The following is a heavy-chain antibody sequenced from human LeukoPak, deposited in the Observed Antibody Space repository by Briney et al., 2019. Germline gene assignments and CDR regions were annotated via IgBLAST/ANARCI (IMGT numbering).Heavy chain of an antibody. Sequence: GGSLRLSCAASGFTFSSYWMSWVRQAPGKGLEWVANIKQDGSEKYYVDSVKGRFTISRDNAKNSLYLQMNSLRVEDTAVYYCARDQYYDFWSGYVGGYYYYGMDVWGQGTTVTVSS. CDR2: IKQDGSEK. V-gene: IGHV3-7*01. CDR1: GFTFSSYW. J-gene: IGHJ6*02. D-gene: IGHD3-3*01. CDR3: ARDQYYDFWSGYVGGYYYYGMDV.